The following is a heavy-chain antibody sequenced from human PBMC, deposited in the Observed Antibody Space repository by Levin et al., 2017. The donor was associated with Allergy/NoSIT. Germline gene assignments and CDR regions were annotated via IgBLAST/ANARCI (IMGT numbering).Heavy chain of an antibody. V-gene: IGHV3-53*01. CDR1: GFTVSDNY. CDR2: IHTSGST. D-gene: IGHD3-22*01. CDR3: ACDSSGATEIWHFDL. Sequence: RGESLKISCAASGFTVSDNYMTWVRQVPGKGLEWVSLIHTSGSTTYGDSVRGRFIISRDNSQNTVYLLMNSLSDEDTAVYFCACDSSGATEIWHFDLWGRGTLVTVSS. J-gene: IGHJ2*01.